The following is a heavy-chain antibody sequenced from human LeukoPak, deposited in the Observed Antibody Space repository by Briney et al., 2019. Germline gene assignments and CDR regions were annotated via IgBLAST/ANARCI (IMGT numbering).Heavy chain of an antibody. Sequence: SSETLSLTCTVSGASMTTVGYFWSWIRQHPEKGLEWMGRIYYSGSTYSNPALKSRVTMSVDTSRSQFSLKLRAVTAADTAVYFCARAEGVTMVRGLFIFDYWGQGTLVTVSS. CDR2: IYYSGST. J-gene: IGHJ4*02. D-gene: IGHD3-10*01. CDR3: ARAEGVTMVRGLFIFDY. CDR1: GASMTTVGYF. V-gene: IGHV4-31*03.